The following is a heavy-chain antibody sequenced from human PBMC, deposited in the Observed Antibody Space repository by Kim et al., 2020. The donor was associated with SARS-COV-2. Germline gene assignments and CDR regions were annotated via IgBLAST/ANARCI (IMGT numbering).Heavy chain of an antibody. CDR3: ASTGGYLRYYGVDV. Sequence: YVYTGRSRFTISQENAKNSLYLQMNSLRAEDTAVYYCASTGGYLRYYGVDVWGQGTTVAVSS. J-gene: IGHJ6*02. V-gene: IGHV3-7*01. D-gene: IGHD1-26*01.